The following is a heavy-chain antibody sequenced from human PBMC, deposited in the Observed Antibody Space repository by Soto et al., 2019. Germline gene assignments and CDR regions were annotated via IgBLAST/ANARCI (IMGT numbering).Heavy chain of an antibody. V-gene: IGHV4-34*01. CDR2: LNHSGSP. CDR1: GGSFSGYY. J-gene: IGHJ4*02. CDR3: ARLAVGLRYLHWLWARSYFDY. D-gene: IGHD3-9*01. Sequence: SETLSISCAVYGGSFSGYYWSWIRQPPGKGLEWIGELNHSGSPNYTPALKSRGTISGDTSKNQFSLKLSAVTAADTAVYYCARLAVGLRYLHWLWARSYFDYWGQGTLVT.